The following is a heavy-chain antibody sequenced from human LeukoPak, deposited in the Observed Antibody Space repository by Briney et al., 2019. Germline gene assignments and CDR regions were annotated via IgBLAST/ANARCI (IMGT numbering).Heavy chain of an antibody. CDR3: ARGYSSSWYGDAFDI. CDR2: IKQDGSEE. V-gene: IGHV3-7*01. Sequence: GGSLRLSCAASGFTFSNYWMSWVRQAPGKGLEWVANIKQDGSEEYYVGSVKGRFTISRDNAKNSLYLQMNSLRAEDTAVYYCARGYSSSWYGDAFDIWGQGTMVTVSS. J-gene: IGHJ3*02. CDR1: GFTFSNYW. D-gene: IGHD6-13*01.